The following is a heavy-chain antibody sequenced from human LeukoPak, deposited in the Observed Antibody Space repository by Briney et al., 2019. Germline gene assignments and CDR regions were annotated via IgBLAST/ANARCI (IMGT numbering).Heavy chain of an antibody. V-gene: IGHV4-34*01. CDR2: INPSGST. CDR3: ARGWGLTYGKIDY. D-gene: IGHD3-10*01. Sequence: PSETLSLTCAVYGGSFSGFYWSWLRQPPGKGLEWIGEINPSGSTNYNPSLKSRVTISADTSKNQLSLKLNSVTPADTAVYYCARGWGLTYGKIDYWGPGTPVAVSA. J-gene: IGHJ4*02. CDR1: GGSFSGFY.